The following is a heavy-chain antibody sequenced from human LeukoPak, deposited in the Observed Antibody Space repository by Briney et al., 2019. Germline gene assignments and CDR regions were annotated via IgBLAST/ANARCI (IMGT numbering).Heavy chain of an antibody. CDR1: GFTFSSYS. CDR3: ARDRLGFWSGYHDY. V-gene: IGHV3-21*01. J-gene: IGHJ4*02. Sequence: GGSLRLSCAASGFTFSSYSMNWVRQAPGKGLEWVSSISSSSSYIYYAHSVKGRFTISRDNAKNSLYLQMQRLSAEDTAVYYCARDRLGFWSGYHDYWGQGTLVTVSS. CDR2: ISSSSSYI. D-gene: IGHD3-3*01.